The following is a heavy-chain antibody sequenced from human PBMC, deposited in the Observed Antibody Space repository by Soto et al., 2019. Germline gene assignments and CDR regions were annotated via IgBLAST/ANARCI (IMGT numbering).Heavy chain of an antibody. Sequence: EVQLVESGGGLVQAGGSLRLSCAASGFTFRSYWMHWVRQAPGKGLVWVSQIKSDGSITSYADSVKGRFTISRDNTKNMLYLQMNSLRAEDTAVYYCARDLDYGGNTGDVYWGQGTLVTVSS. CDR3: ARDLDYGGNTGDVY. CDR1: GFTFRSYW. V-gene: IGHV3-74*01. J-gene: IGHJ4*02. CDR2: IKSDGSIT. D-gene: IGHD4-17*01.